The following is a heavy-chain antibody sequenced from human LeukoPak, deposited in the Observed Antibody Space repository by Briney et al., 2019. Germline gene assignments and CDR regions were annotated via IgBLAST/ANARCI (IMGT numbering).Heavy chain of an antibody. Sequence: PGGSLRLSCAASGFTFSDYYMSWIRPAPGKGLEWVSYISSSSSYTNYADSVKGRFTISRDNAKNSLYLQMNSLRAEDTAVYYCARGGIAAADIVPDYGMDVWGQGTTVTVSS. D-gene: IGHD6-13*01. J-gene: IGHJ6*02. V-gene: IGHV3-11*05. CDR2: ISSSSSYT. CDR3: ARGGIAAADIVPDYGMDV. CDR1: GFTFSDYY.